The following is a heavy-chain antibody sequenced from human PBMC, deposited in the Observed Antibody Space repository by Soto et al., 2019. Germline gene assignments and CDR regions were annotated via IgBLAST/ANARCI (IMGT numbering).Heavy chain of an antibody. J-gene: IGHJ4*02. V-gene: IGHV4-34*01. D-gene: IGHD3-10*01. CDR2: INHSGST. CDR1: GGSLSGNY. Sequence: QVLLQQWGAGLLKPSETLSLTCAVYGGSLSGNYWTWIRQPPGKGLEWIGNINHSGSTSYNPSLKSRGTISVGTTNNQFFLELSSVTAADTAVYYCARDRADYYGSENYYKGGFYYFDHWGQGTLVTVSS. CDR3: ARDRADYYGSENYYKGGFYYFDH.